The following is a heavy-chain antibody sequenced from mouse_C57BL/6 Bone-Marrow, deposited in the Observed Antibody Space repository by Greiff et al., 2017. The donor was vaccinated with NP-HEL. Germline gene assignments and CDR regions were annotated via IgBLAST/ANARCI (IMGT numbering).Heavy chain of an antibody. J-gene: IGHJ4*01. Sequence: QVQLQQPGAELVKPGASVKLSCNASGYTFTSYWMQWVKQRPGQGLEWIGEIDPSDSYTNYNQKFKGKATLTVDTSSSTAYMQLSSLTSEDSAVYYCASPRHYYAMDYWGQGTSVTVSS. CDR2: IDPSDSYT. V-gene: IGHV1-50*01. CDR3: ASPRHYYAMDY. CDR1: GYTFTSYW.